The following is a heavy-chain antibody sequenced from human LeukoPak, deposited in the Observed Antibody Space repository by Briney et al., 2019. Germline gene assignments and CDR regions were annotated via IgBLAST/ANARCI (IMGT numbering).Heavy chain of an antibody. CDR2: MNPNSGNT. CDR3: ARGRMTARSNRFDP. V-gene: IGHV1-8*02. Sequence: ASVKVSCKASGYTFTSYDINWVRQAPGQGLEWMGWMNPNSGNTDYAQKFQGRVTMTRNTSTSTAYMELSSLRSEDTAVYYCARGRMTARSNRFDPWGQGTLVTVSS. CDR1: GYTFTSYD. D-gene: IGHD1-14*01. J-gene: IGHJ5*02.